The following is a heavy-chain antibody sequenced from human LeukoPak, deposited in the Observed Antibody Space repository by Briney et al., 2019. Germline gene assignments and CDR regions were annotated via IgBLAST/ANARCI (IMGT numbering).Heavy chain of an antibody. CDR1: GGTFSSYA. Sequence: GASVTVSCKASGGTFSSYAISWVRQAPGQGLEWMGGIIPIFGTANYAQKFQGRVTITADKSTSTAYMELSSLRSEDTAVYYCATDLKSDSSGYYYFDYWGQGTLVTVSS. J-gene: IGHJ4*02. CDR3: ATDLKSDSSGYYYFDY. D-gene: IGHD3-22*01. V-gene: IGHV1-69*06. CDR2: IIPIFGTA.